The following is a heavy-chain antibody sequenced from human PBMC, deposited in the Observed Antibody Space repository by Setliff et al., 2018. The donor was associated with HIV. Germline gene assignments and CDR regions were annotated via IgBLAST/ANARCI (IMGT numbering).Heavy chain of an antibody. CDR1: GGSISSYY. CDR3: ARLGAEDFSDYDWVDY. V-gene: IGHV4-4*07. J-gene: IGHJ4*02. D-gene: IGHD5-12*01. CDR2: IYPSGST. Sequence: KASETLSLTCTVSGGSISSYYWSWIRQPAGKGLEWIGRIYPSGSTSYNPSLKSRVTMSVDTSKNQFSLNLNSVTAADTAVYYCARLGAEDFSDYDWVDYWGQGTLVTVSS.